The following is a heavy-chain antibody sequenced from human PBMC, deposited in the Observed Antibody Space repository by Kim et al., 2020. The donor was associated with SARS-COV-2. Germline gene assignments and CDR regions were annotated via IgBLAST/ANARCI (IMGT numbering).Heavy chain of an antibody. CDR1: GYTFTSYY. J-gene: IGHJ6*02. V-gene: IGHV1-46*01. D-gene: IGHD3-10*01. Sequence: ASVKVSCKASGYTFTSYYMHWVRQAPGQGLEWMGIINPSGGSTSYAQKFQGRVTMTRDTSTSTVYMELSSLRSEDTAVYYCARDPLDNYGSGSYYNLGDGMDVWGQGTTVTVSS. CDR3: ARDPLDNYGSGSYYNLGDGMDV. CDR2: INPSGGST.